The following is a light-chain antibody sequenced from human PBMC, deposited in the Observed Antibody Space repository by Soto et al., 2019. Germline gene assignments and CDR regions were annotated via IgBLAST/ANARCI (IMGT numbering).Light chain of an antibody. CDR1: QSISSY. J-gene: IGKJ4*01. V-gene: IGKV1-39*01. Sequence: DIQMTQSPSSLSASVGDRVTITCRASQSISSYLNWYQQKPGKAPKLLIYAASSLQSGVPSRFSGSGSGTHFTLTISSLQPEDFATYYCQHSYSTPKLTFGGGTKVEIK. CDR2: AAS. CDR3: QHSYSTPKLT.